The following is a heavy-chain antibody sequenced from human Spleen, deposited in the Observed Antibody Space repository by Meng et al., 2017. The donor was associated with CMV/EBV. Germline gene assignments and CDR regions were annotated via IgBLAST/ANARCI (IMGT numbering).Heavy chain of an antibody. CDR2: IKQDGSEK. V-gene: IGHV3-7*01. CDR3: VREGRDLDY. CDR1: GFTFSNAW. Sequence: GGSLRLSCAASGFTFSNAWMSWVRQAPGKGLEWLANIKQDGSEKYYVDSVKGRFNISRDNAKKSLSLQMNSLRAEDSAVYYCVREGRDLDYWGQGTLVTVSS. J-gene: IGHJ4*02. D-gene: IGHD2-15*01.